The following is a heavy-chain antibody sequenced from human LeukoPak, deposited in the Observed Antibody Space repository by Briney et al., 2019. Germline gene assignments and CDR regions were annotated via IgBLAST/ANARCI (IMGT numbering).Heavy chain of an antibody. Sequence: SETLSLTCTVSGGSISSYYWSWIRQPPGKGLEWIGYIYYSGSTNYNPSLKSRVTISVDTSKNRFSLKLSSVTAADTAVYYCARVVETYCGGDCYPQPAYYFDYWGQGTLVTVSS. CDR3: ARVVETYCGGDCYPQPAYYFDY. CDR2: IYYSGST. CDR1: GGSISSYY. D-gene: IGHD2-21*02. J-gene: IGHJ4*02. V-gene: IGHV4-59*01.